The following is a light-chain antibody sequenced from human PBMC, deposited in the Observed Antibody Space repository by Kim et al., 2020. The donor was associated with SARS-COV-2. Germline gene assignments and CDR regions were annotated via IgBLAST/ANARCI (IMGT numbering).Light chain of an antibody. CDR3: CSYAGSPPYV. Sequence: QSALTQPASVSGSPGQSITISCTATSSDVGSFNLVSWYQQHPGKAPKLIIYEVSKWPSGVSNRFSGSKSGNTASLTISGLQAEDEADYYCCSYAGSPPYVFGTGTKVTVL. J-gene: IGLJ1*01. V-gene: IGLV2-23*02. CDR1: SSDVGSFNL. CDR2: EVS.